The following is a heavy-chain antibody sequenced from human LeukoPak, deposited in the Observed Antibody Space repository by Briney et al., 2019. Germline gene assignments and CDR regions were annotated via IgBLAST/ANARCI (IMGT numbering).Heavy chain of an antibody. Sequence: SQTLSLTCTVSGGSISSGIYYWSWIRQPAGKGLEWIGRIFTSGNTNYNPSLRGRVTISFDTSKNQFSLNLSSVTAADTAVYYCARDRPHISGSPHFDYWGQGTLVTVSS. D-gene: IGHD6-19*01. CDR1: GGSISSGIYY. V-gene: IGHV4-61*02. J-gene: IGHJ4*02. CDR3: ARDRPHISGSPHFDY. CDR2: IFTSGNT.